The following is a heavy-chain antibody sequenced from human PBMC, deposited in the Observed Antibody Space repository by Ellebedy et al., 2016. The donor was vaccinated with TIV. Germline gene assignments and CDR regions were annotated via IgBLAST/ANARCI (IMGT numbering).Heavy chain of an antibody. Sequence: MPSETLSLTCTVSGDSISSGTHHWGCIRQRPGKGLSWVGSIYRSGSTHYKPSLKSRVTISQDTSNHQVSLKLNSVTAADTAIYYCARTYDRPGYPPGFWGQGTLVTVSS. D-gene: IGHD3-22*01. CDR2: IYRSGST. J-gene: IGHJ4*02. CDR3: ARTYDRPGYPPGF. CDR1: GDSISSGTHH. V-gene: IGHV4-39*07.